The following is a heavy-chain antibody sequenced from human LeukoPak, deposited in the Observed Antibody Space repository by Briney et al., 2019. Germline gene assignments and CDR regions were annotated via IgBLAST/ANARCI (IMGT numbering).Heavy chain of an antibody. CDR2: IKWNGGST. Sequence: GGSLRLSCAASGFTFDDYAMSWVRQAPGKGLEWVSGIKWNGGSTGYADSVKGRFTISKDNAKNSLYLQMNSLRAEDTALYYCARVSDSSGYYPIDYWGQGTLVTVSS. CDR3: ARVSDSSGYYPIDY. CDR1: GFTFDDYA. V-gene: IGHV3-20*04. D-gene: IGHD3-22*01. J-gene: IGHJ4*02.